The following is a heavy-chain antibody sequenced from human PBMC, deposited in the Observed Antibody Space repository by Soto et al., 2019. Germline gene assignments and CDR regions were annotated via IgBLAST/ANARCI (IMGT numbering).Heavy chain of an antibody. Sequence: WGSLRLSCAASGFTVISNYMSWVRQAPGKGLEWVSVIYSGGSTYYADSVKGRFTISRDNSKNTLYLQMNSLRAEDTAVYYCARGFDYYYYGMDVWGQGTTVTVSS. CDR3: ARGFDYYYYGMDV. V-gene: IGHV3-53*01. J-gene: IGHJ6*02. CDR2: IYSGGST. CDR1: GFTVISNY.